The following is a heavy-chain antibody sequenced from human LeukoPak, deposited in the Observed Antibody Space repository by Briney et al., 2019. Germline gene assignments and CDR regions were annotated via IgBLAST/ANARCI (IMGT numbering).Heavy chain of an antibody. D-gene: IGHD2-2*01. CDR1: GFTFTSSA. V-gene: IGHV1-58*01. J-gene: IGHJ4*02. Sequence: SVKVSCKASGFTFTSSAVQWVRQARGQHLEWIGWIVVGSGYTNYAQKFQERVTITRDMSTSTAYMELSSLRSEDTAVYYCARPAGYQLPKEMFLYYWGQGTLVTVSS. CDR3: ARPAGYQLPKEMFLYY. CDR2: IVVGSGYT.